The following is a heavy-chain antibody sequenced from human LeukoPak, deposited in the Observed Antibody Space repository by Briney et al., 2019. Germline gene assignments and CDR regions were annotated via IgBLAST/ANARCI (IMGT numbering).Heavy chain of an antibody. CDR3: ARDHRGGGSGYYGDAFDI. J-gene: IGHJ3*02. Sequence: GGSLRLSCAASGFTFSSYSMNWVRQAPGQGLEWVSSISSSSSYIYYADSVKGRFTISRDNAKNSLYLQMNSLRAEDTAVYYCARDHRGGGSGYYGDAFDIWGQGTMVTVSS. D-gene: IGHD3-22*01. CDR1: GFTFSSYS. CDR2: ISSSSSYI. V-gene: IGHV3-21*01.